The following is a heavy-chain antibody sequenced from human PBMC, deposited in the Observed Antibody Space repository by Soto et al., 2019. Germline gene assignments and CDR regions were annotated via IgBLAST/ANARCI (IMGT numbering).Heavy chain of an antibody. CDR1: GFTVSSNY. CDR2: IYSGGST. J-gene: IGHJ6*02. Sequence: EVQLVETGGGLIQPGGSLRLSCAASGFTVSSNYMSWVRQAPGKGLEWGSVIYSGGSTYYADSVKGRFTISRDNSKNTLYLQMTSLRAEDTAVYYCARDGTYCSGGSCYTSSGYYYGMDVWGQGTTVTVSS. V-gene: IGHV3-53*02. D-gene: IGHD2-15*01. CDR3: ARDGTYCSGGSCYTSSGYYYGMDV.